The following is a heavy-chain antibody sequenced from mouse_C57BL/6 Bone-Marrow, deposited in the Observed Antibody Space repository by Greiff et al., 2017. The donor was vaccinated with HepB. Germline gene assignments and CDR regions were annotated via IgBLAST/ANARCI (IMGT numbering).Heavy chain of an antibody. CDR2: ISSGSSTI. CDR3: ALLLRKGFDY. Sequence: VQLKESGGGLVKPGGSLKLSCAASGFTFSDYGMHWVRQAPEKGLEWVAYISSGSSTIYYADTVKGRFTISRDNAKNTLFLQMTSLRSEDTAMYYCALLLRKGFDYWGQGTTLTVSS. J-gene: IGHJ2*01. D-gene: IGHD1-1*01. CDR1: GFTFSDYG. V-gene: IGHV5-17*01.